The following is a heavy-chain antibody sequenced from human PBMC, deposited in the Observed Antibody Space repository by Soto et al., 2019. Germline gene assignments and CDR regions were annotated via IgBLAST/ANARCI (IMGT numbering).Heavy chain of an antibody. Sequence: GGSLRLSCAASGFTFSSYGMHWVRQAPGKGLEWVAVISYDGSNKYYADSVKGRFTISRDNSKNTLYLQMNSLRAEDTAVYYCAKISVAVAGTDTNWFDPWGQGT. CDR3: AKISVAVAGTDTNWFDP. D-gene: IGHD6-19*01. V-gene: IGHV3-30*18. J-gene: IGHJ5*02. CDR2: ISYDGSNK. CDR1: GFTFSSYG.